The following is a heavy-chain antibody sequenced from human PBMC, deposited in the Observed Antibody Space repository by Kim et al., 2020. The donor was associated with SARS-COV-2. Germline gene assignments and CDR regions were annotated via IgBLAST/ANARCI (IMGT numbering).Heavy chain of an antibody. J-gene: IGHJ4*02. CDR1: GFKFRRFA. Sequence: GGSLRLSCEVSGFKFRRFAVHWVRQPPGKGLEWVSGLSLDSDRICYADSVKGRFTVSRDKSKDTLYLQMDSLRIEDTAVYYCTRDLGAGDADYWGQGTIVTVSS. CDR2: LSLDSDRI. CDR3: TRDLGAGDADY. V-gene: IGHV3-9*01. D-gene: IGHD3-10*01.